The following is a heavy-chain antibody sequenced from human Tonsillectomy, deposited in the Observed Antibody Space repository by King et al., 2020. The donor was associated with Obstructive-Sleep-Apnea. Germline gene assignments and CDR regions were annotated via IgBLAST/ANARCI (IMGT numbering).Heavy chain of an antibody. Sequence: VQLVESGGGVVQPGRSLRLSCAASGFTFSSYGMHWVRQAPGKGLDWVAVIGYDGSNKYYADSVKGRFTISRDNSKNTLYLQMNSLRAEDTAVYYCARGWFGELSLGYWGQGTLVTVSS. V-gene: IGHV3-33*01. J-gene: IGHJ4*02. D-gene: IGHD3-10*01. CDR3: ARGWFGELSLGY. CDR1: GFTFSSYG. CDR2: IGYDGSNK.